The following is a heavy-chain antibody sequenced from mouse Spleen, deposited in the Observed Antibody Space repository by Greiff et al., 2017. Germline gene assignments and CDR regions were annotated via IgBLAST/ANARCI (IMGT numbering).Heavy chain of an antibody. Sequence: DVMLVESGGGLVKPGGSLKLSCAASGFTFSDYGMHWVRQAPEKGLEWVAYISSGSSTIYYADTVKGRFTISRDNAKNTLFLQMTSLRSEDTAMYYCAARATYAMDYWGQGTSVTVSS. D-gene: IGHD3-1*01. CDR3: AARATYAMDY. J-gene: IGHJ4*01. CDR1: GFTFSDYG. CDR2: ISSGSSTI. V-gene: IGHV5-17*01.